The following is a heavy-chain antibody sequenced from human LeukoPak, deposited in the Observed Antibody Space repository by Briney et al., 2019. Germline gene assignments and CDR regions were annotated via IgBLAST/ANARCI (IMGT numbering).Heavy chain of an antibody. CDR3: ASLNFRYSSSWYAGWFDP. J-gene: IGHJ5*02. CDR1: GGSISSYY. CDR2: IYHSGST. Sequence: PSETLSLTCTVSGGSISSYYWSWIRQPPGKGLEWIGYIYHSGSTYYNPSLKSRVTISVDRSKNQFSLKLSSVTAADTAVYYCASLNFRYSSSWYAGWFDPWGQGTLVTVSS. D-gene: IGHD6-13*01. V-gene: IGHV4-59*12.